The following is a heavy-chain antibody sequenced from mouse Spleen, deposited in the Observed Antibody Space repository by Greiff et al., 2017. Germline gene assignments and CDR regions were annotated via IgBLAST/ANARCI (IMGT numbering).Heavy chain of an antibody. V-gene: IGHV5-17*01. Sequence: EVMLVESGGGLVKPGGSLKLSCAASGFTFSDYGMHWVRQAPEKGLEWVAYISSGSSTIYYADTVKGRFTISRDNAKNTLFLQMTSLRSEDTAMYYCARKDYGSRGDFDYWGQGTTLTVSS. CDR2: ISSGSSTI. CDR1: GFTFSDYG. CDR3: ARKDYGSRGDFDY. D-gene: IGHD1-1*01. J-gene: IGHJ2*01.